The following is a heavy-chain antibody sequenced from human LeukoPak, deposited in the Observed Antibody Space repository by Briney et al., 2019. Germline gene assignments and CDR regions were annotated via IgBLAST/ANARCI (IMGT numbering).Heavy chain of an antibody. V-gene: IGHV3-64*01. J-gene: IGHJ4*02. D-gene: IGHD2-15*01. CDR1: GFTFSSYA. CDR2: ISSNGGST. Sequence: GGSLRLSCAASGFTFSSYAMHWVRQAPGKGLEYVSAISSNGGSTYYANSVKDRFTISRDNSKNTLYLQMGSLRAEDMAVYYCARGDRAAPSAPFDYWGQGTLVTVSS. CDR3: ARGDRAAPSAPFDY.